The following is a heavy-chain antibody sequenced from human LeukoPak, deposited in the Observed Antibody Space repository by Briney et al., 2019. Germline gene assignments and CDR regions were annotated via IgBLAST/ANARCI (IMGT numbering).Heavy chain of an antibody. CDR1: GYSFTSFA. CDR3: ARVVTPTDQFDY. J-gene: IGHJ4*02. D-gene: IGHD2-15*01. Sequence: ASVNLSCTASGYSFTSFAISWVRKAPGPGHGWMGWIRGHNGNADYVQKFHGRATMTFDTSTTTAYMELSSLRSDDTAVYYCARVVTPTDQFDYWGQGTLVTVSA. V-gene: IGHV1-18*01. CDR2: IRGHNGNA.